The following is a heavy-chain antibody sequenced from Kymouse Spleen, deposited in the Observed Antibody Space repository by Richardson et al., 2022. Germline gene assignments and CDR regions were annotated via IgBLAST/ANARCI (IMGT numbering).Heavy chain of an antibody. V-gene: IGHV4-61*01. D-gene: IGHD6-6*01. J-gene: IGHJ4*02. Sequence: QVQLQESGPGLVKPSETLSLTCTVSGGSVSSGSYYWSWIRQPPGKGLEWIGYIYYSGSTNYNPSLKSRVTISVDTSKNQFSLKLSSVTAADTAVYYCARAPIAAHFDYWGQGTLVTVSS. CDR1: GGSVSSGSYY. CDR2: IYYSGST. CDR3: ARAPIAAHFDY.